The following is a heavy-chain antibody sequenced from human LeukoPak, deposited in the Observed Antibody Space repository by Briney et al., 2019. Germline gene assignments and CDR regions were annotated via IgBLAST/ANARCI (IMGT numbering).Heavy chain of an antibody. J-gene: IGHJ4*02. D-gene: IGHD6-6*01. Sequence: GGSLRLSCAASGFTFSSYGMSWVRQAPGKGLEWVSAISGSGENTHYADSVKGRFTISRDNSKNTLFLQMNSLRAEDTAVYFCAKSRLWPYYFDYWGQGTLVTVSS. CDR3: AKSRLWPYYFDY. V-gene: IGHV3-23*01. CDR2: ISGSGENT. CDR1: GFTFSSYG.